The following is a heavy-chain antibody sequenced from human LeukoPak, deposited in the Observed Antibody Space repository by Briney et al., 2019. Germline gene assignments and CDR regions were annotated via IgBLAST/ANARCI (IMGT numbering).Heavy chain of an antibody. Sequence: PGGSLRLSCAASGFTFRDAYMSWVRQAPGKGPEWVGRIKSKTDGGTTDYAAPVKGRFTISRDDSKNTLYLQMNSLKTEDTAVYYCTTGHYYGSGSYYNWGQGTLVTVSS. D-gene: IGHD3-10*01. V-gene: IGHV3-15*01. CDR2: IKSKTDGGTT. CDR3: TTGHYYGSGSYYN. J-gene: IGHJ4*02. CDR1: GFTFRDAY.